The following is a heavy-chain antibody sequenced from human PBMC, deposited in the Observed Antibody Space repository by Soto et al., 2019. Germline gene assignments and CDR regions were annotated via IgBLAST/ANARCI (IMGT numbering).Heavy chain of an antibody. CDR2: IIPIFGTA. CDR3: ARDHTRQVGWLSGYDAFDI. J-gene: IGHJ3*02. CDR1: GGTFNSYA. Sequence: QVQLVQSGAEVKKPGSSVKVSCKASGGTFNSYAISWVRQAPGQGLEWMGGIIPIFGTANYAQKFQGRVTITADESTSTAYMELSSLRSEDTAVYYCARDHTRQVGWLSGYDAFDIWGQGTMVTVSS. D-gene: IGHD3-10*01. V-gene: IGHV1-69*01.